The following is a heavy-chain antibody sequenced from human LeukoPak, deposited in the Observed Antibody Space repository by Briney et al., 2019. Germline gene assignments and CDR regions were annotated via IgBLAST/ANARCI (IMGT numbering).Heavy chain of an antibody. CDR3: AKPVEGWTGYDS. J-gene: IGHJ4*02. D-gene: IGHD3/OR15-3a*01. CDR1: GFTFSSYE. Sequence: GGSLRLSCAASGFTFSSYEMNWVRQAPGKGLEWVSYISSSGSTIYYADSVKGRFTISRGNAKNSLYLQMNSLRAEDTAVYYCAKPVEGWTGYDSWGQGTLVTVSS. V-gene: IGHV3-48*03. CDR2: ISSSGSTI.